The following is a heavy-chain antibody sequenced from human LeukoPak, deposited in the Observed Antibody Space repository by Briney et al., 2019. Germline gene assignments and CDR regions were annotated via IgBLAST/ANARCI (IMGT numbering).Heavy chain of an antibody. CDR3: ARHVSSPYYYYGMDV. D-gene: IGHD2-15*01. Sequence: GESLKISCKGSGYSFTSYWIGGVREMPGKGLEWMGIIYPGDSDTRYSPSFQGQVTISADKSISTAYLQWSSLKASDTAMYYCARHVSSPYYYYGMDVWGQGTTVTVSS. CDR2: IYPGDSDT. J-gene: IGHJ6*02. V-gene: IGHV5-51*01. CDR1: GYSFTSYW.